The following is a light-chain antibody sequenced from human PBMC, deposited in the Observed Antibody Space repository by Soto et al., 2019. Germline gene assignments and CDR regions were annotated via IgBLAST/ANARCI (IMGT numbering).Light chain of an antibody. CDR2: GAS. J-gene: IGKJ1*01. V-gene: IGKV3-15*01. CDR1: QSVSSN. CDR3: QQCNNWPPWT. Sequence: EIVMTKSPATLSVSPGERATLSCRASQSVSSNLAWYQQKPGQAPRLLIYGASTRATGIPARFSGSGSGTELTLTISSLQSEDFAVYYCQQCNNWPPWTFGQGTKVEIK.